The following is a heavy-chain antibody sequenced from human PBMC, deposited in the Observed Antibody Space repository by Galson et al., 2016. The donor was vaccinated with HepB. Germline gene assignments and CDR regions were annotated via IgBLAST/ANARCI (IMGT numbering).Heavy chain of an antibody. J-gene: IGHJ4*02. V-gene: IGHV2-5*02. CDR2: IYWDDDK. CDR3: ARIPLSFSMVRGVPDYHFDN. CDR1: GFSLNTRGVG. D-gene: IGHD3-10*01. Sequence: PALVKPTQTLTLTCSFSGFSLNTRGVGVVWIRQPPGKALEWLGFIYWDDDKYYRPSLKSRLTITKDTSKSQVVLIMTDMDPVDTATYYCARIPLSFSMVRGVPDYHFDNWGQGILVTVTS.